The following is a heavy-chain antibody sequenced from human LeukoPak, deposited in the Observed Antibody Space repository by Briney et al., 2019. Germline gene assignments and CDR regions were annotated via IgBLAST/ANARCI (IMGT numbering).Heavy chain of an antibody. Sequence: GGSLRLSCAASGFTFSSYSMNWVRQAPGKGLEWVSSISSSSSYIYYADSVKGRFTISRDNAKNSLYLQMDSLRAEDTAVYYCARVRYSSSSHWFDPWGQGTLVTVSS. CDR1: GFTFSSYS. J-gene: IGHJ5*02. CDR2: ISSSSSYI. CDR3: ARVRYSSSSHWFDP. V-gene: IGHV3-21*01. D-gene: IGHD6-6*01.